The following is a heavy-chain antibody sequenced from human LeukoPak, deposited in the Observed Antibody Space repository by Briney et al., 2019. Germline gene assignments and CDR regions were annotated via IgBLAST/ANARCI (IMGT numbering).Heavy chain of an antibody. CDR1: GFTFSSYW. D-gene: IGHD1-26*01. Sequence: GGSLRLSCAASGFTFSSYWMHWVRQAPGKGLVWVSRIDTDGSRTSYADSVKGRFTISRDSAKNRLYLQMNSLRGEDTAVYYCARMVGASTSWFDPWGQGTLVTVPS. J-gene: IGHJ5*02. V-gene: IGHV3-74*01. CDR2: IDTDGSRT. CDR3: ARMVGASTSWFDP.